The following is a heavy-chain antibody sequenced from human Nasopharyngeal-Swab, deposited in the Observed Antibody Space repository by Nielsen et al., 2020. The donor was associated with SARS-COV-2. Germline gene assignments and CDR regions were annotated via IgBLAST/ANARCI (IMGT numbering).Heavy chain of an antibody. CDR1: GFTFSSYW. CDR2: ISTDGSGT. CDR3: ARREGFCSGGTCYLDY. V-gene: IGHV3-74*01. D-gene: IGHD2-15*01. Sequence: GESLKISCSASGFTFSSYWMHWVRQLPGKGLVWVSRISTDGSGTNYADSVKGRFTVSRDNAKNTLYLQMNGLRAEDTAVYYCARREGFCSGGTCYLDYWGQGTLVTVSS. J-gene: IGHJ4*02.